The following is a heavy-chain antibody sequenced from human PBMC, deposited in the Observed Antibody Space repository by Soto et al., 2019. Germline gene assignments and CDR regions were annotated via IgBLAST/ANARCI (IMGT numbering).Heavy chain of an antibody. CDR1: GESIDNYY. V-gene: IGHV4-59*01. J-gene: IGHJ5*02. Sequence: QVELQESGPGLVKPSETLYLTCTVSGESIDNYYWSWIRQPPGRGLEWIGYIYYSGTTNYNPSLKSRVTMSMDTSERQFSRKLTAVTAADTAVYYCSRGGGGNDLELDAWGPGKEVTVSS. CDR3: SRGGGGNDLELDA. CDR2: IYYSGTT. D-gene: IGHD1-1*01.